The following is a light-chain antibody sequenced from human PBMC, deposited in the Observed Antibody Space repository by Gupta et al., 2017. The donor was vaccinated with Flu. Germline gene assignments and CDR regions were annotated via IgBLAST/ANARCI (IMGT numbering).Light chain of an antibody. CDR2: VGS. CDR3: RQFLEAPRT. J-gene: IGKJ2*01. Sequence: VTPGQPASISCMSSQGLRHSNRKNYLDWYLQKPGQAPQLLIYVGSNRAYGVPDRFSGSGSGTDFTLKISRVEAEDVGVYYCRQFLEAPRTFGQGTRLEIK. CDR1: QGLRHSNRKNY. V-gene: IGKV2-28*01.